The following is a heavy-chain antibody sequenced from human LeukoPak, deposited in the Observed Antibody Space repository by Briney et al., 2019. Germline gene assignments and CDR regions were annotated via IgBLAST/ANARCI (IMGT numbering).Heavy chain of an antibody. CDR2: ISWNSGSI. Sequence: GGSLRLSCAASGFTFDDYAIHWVRQAPGKGLEWVSGISWNSGSIGYADSVKGRFTISRDNAKNSLYLQMNSLRAEDTALYYCAKKRTGGFDYWGQGTLVTVSS. CDR1: GFTFDDYA. CDR3: AKKRTGGFDY. V-gene: IGHV3-9*01. J-gene: IGHJ4*02. D-gene: IGHD1-14*01.